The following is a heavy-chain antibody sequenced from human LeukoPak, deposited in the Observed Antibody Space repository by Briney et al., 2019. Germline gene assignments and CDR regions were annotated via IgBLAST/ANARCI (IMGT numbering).Heavy chain of an antibody. CDR2: INPNSGGT. J-gene: IGHJ4*02. V-gene: IGHV1-2*06. CDR1: GYTFTIYY. CDR3: AREHYSSGWYVLDFDY. D-gene: IGHD6-19*01. Sequence: GASVKVSCKASGYTFTIYYMHWVRQAPGQGLEWMGRINPNSGGTNYAQKFQGRVTMTRDTSISTAYMELSRLRSDDTAVYYCAREHYSSGWYVLDFDYWGQGTLVTVSS.